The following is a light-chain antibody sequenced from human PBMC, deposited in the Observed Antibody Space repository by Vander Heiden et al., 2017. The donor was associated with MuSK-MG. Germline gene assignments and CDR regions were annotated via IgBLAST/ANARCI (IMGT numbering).Light chain of an antibody. V-gene: IGKV1-5*03. CDR2: RAS. J-gene: IGKJ1*01. Sequence: DIQMTQSPSTLSASVGDRVTITCRASQSISWRLAWYQQRPGNAPNLLIYRASNLQSGVPSRFSGSGSGTEFTLTISSLQPGDFAAYYCQQYHTAWTFGQGTKVEIK. CDR3: QQYHTAWT. CDR1: QSISWR.